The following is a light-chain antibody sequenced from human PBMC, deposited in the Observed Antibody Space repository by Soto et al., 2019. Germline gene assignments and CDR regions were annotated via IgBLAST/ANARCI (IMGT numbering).Light chain of an antibody. Sequence: DIQMAQSPSTLSASVGDRVTISCRASQSINAWLAWYQQKPGKAPKLLIHTASTLEDGVPSRFSGSGSGTEFTLTISSLQPDDFATYYCQQYSAYWTFGQGTKVDI. CDR2: TAS. CDR1: QSINAW. V-gene: IGKV1-5*03. J-gene: IGKJ1*01. CDR3: QQYSAYWT.